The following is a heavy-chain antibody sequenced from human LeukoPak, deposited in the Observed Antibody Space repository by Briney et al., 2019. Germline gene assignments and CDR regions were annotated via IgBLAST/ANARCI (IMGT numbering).Heavy chain of an antibody. CDR1: GYTFTGYY. CDR2: INPNSGGT. J-gene: IGHJ4*02. V-gene: IGHV1-2*02. Sequence: ASVNVSCKASGYTFTGYYMHWVRQAPGQGLEWMGWINPNSGGTNYAQKFQGRVTMTRDTSISTAYMELSRLRSDDTAVYYCARGPPRGYYYDTSGSWLDYWGQGTLVTVSS. CDR3: ARGPPRGYYYDTSGSWLDY. D-gene: IGHD3-22*01.